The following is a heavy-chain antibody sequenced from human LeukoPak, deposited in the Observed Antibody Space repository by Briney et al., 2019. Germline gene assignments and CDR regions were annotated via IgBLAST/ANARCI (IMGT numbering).Heavy chain of an antibody. D-gene: IGHD3-22*01. CDR1: GGSITAYY. CDR2: VYDSE. CDR3: ARVSDYYDSSGPGHYFDY. J-gene: IGHJ4*02. Sequence: SETLSLTCSVSGGSITAYYWSWIRQSPGKGLEWIGYVYDSETYNPSLKSRVTLSVDTARSQLFLDLHSVTAADTAVYYCARVSDYYDSSGPGHYFDYWGQGTLVTVSS. V-gene: IGHV4-59*08.